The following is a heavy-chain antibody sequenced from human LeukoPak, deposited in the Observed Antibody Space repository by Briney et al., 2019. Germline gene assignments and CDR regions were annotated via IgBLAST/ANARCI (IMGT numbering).Heavy chain of an antibody. V-gene: IGHV4-59*01. CDR2: IYYSGST. J-gene: IGHJ5*02. D-gene: IGHD3-10*01. Sequence: SETLSLTCAVSGGSISSYYWSWIRQPPGKGLEWIGYIYYSGSTNYNPSLKSRVTISVDTSKNQFSLKLSSVTAADTAVYYCARWFGELSLFDPWGQGTLVTVSS. CDR1: GGSISSYY. CDR3: ARWFGELSLFDP.